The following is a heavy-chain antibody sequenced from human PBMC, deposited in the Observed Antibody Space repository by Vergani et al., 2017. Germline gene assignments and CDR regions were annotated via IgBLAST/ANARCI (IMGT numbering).Heavy chain of an antibody. CDR1: GGSFSGYY. CDR2: INHSGST. V-gene: IGHV4-34*01. Sequence: QVQLQQWGAGLLKPSESLSLTCAVYGGSFSGYYWSRIRQPPGKGLEWMGEINHSGSTNYNPSLKRRVTISVDTSKNQFSLKLSPVTAADTAEYYCARNRDEVWWLPRFWGQGTLVTVSS. J-gene: IGHJ4*02. CDR3: ARNRDEVWWLPRF. D-gene: IGHD5-12*01.